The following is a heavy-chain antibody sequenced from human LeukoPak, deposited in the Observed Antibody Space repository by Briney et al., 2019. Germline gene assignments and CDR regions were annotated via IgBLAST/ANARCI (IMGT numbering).Heavy chain of an antibody. CDR2: ISGSGGST. CDR3: ANLLGYCSGGSCYSSVY. Sequence: TGGSLRLPCAASGFTFCSYAMSWVRQAPGEGLEWVSGISGSGGSTYYAGSVKGRFTISRDTSKNTLYLQMNSLRAEDTAVYYCANLLGYCSGGSCYSSVYWGQGTLVTV. J-gene: IGHJ4*02. D-gene: IGHD2-15*01. V-gene: IGHV3-23*01. CDR1: GFTFCSYA.